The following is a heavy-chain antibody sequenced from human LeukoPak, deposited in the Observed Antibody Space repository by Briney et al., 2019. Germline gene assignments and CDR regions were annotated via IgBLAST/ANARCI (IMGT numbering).Heavy chain of an antibody. D-gene: IGHD4-17*01. CDR3: ARVSARGGYGDDYFDY. Sequence: PPETLSLTCTVSGYSISSNYYWGWIRQPPGKGLEWIGSIHHSERAYYNPSLKSRVTISVDPSKNHFSLRVMSVTAAETAVYFCARVSARGGYGDDYFDYWGQGTLVTVSS. CDR2: IHHSERA. CDR1: GYSISSNYY. V-gene: IGHV4-38-2*02. J-gene: IGHJ4*02.